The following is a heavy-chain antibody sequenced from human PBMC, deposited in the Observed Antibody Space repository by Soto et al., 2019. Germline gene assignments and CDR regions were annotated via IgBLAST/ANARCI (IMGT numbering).Heavy chain of an antibody. J-gene: IGHJ4*02. CDR2: IRSKANSYAT. CDR1: GFGFSGSA. V-gene: IGHV3-73*02. Sequence: EVQLVESGGGLVQPGGSLKLSCAASGFGFSGSAMHWVRQASGKGLEWVGRIRSKANSYATAYAASVEGRFTVFRDDSKNTAYLQMNSLKTEDTAVYYCRNTAQGYWGQGTLVTVSS. CDR3: RNTAQGY.